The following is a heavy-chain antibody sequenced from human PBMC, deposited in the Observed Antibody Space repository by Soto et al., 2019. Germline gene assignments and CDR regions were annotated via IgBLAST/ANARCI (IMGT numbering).Heavy chain of an antibody. D-gene: IGHD2-15*01. CDR1: GGSISSSSYY. V-gene: IGHV4-39*01. J-gene: IGHJ4*02. Sequence: TSETLSLTCTVSGGSISSSSYYWGWIRQPPGKGLEWIGSIYYSGSTYYNPSLKSRVTISVDTSKNQFSLKLSFVTAADTAVYYCATMGTPATGLYFFDYWGQGSLVTLSS. CDR3: ATMGTPATGLYFFDY. CDR2: IYYSGST.